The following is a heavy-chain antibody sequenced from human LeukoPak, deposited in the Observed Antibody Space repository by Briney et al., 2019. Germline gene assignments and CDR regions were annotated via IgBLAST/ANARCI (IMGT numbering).Heavy chain of an antibody. J-gene: IGHJ3*02. D-gene: IGHD2-21*02. Sequence: ASVKVSCKASGYTFTGYAMNWVRQAPGQGLEWMGWINTNTGNPTYAQGFTGRFVFSLDTSVSTAYLQISSLKAEDTAVYYCARASQVCKDLYRGGDYYAFDIWGQGTMVIVSS. CDR1: GYTFTGYA. V-gene: IGHV7-4-1*02. CDR2: INTNTGNP. CDR3: ARASQVCKDLYRGGDYYAFDI.